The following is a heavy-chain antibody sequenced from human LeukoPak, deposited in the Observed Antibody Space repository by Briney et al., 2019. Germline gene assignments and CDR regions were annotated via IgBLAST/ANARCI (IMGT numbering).Heavy chain of an antibody. CDR1: GGTIGSYY. V-gene: IGHV4-59*01. CDR3: ARPIFWSGYYSRDYYYGLDL. CDR2: ISYSGNT. Sequence: PAETLTLTCTVSGGTIGSYYRSWIRQPPGKGLVWIAHISYSGNTNYNPSRKSRVTISVGTSKNQFSLQLSSVTAVDTTVYYCARPIFWSGYYSRDYYYGLDLWGQGTTVTVS. J-gene: IGHJ6*02. D-gene: IGHD3-3*01.